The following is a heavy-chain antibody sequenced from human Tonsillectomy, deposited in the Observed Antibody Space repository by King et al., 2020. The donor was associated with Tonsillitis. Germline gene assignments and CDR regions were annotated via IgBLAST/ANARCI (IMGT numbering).Heavy chain of an antibody. D-gene: IGHD3-22*01. V-gene: IGHV1-2*02. CDR2: INPNSGDT. J-gene: IGHJ1*01. CDR3: ATNAIASDSSAYRDFRH. Sequence: QLVQSGAELRKPGASVTVSCRTSGDTFTGHFVHWVRQAPGQGLEWMGWINPNSGDTNYAQNFQGRVTLSGDVSSTTADMGLSSLRPDDTAVYYCATNAIASDSSAYRDFRHWGQGTLVTVSS. CDR1: GDTFTGHF.